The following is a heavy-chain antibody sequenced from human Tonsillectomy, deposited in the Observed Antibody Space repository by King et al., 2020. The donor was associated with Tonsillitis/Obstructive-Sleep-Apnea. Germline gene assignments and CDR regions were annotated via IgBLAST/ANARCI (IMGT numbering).Heavy chain of an antibody. Sequence: VQLVESGGGLCKPGGSLRISCAASGFTLNSYTMNWVRQTPGRGLECVSSINNISRYIYYADSVKGRFTISRDNAKNSLYLQMNSLRAEDSAVYYCARGGLAVAGNYFFDYWGQGTLVTVSS. CDR1: GFTLNSYT. CDR3: ARGGLAVAGNYFFDY. V-gene: IGHV3-21*01. D-gene: IGHD6-19*01. CDR2: INNISRYI. J-gene: IGHJ4*02.